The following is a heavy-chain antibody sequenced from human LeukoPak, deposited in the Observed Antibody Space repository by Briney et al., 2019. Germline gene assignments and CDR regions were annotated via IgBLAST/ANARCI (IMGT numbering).Heavy chain of an antibody. CDR1: GFSFMNAW. D-gene: IGHD2/OR15-2a*01. CDR3: TTFYHEYSPP. Sequence: GGSLRLSWAASGFSFMNAWMIWVRQAPGKGLEWVGRIKSNADGGTPDYAAPARGRFTISRDDSKNTLYLQMNSLKTEDTAVYHCTTFYHEYSPPWGRGTLVTVSS. CDR2: IKSNADGGTP. V-gene: IGHV3-15*01. J-gene: IGHJ5*02.